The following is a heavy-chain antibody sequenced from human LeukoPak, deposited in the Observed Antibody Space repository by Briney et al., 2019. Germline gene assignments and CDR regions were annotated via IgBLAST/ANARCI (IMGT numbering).Heavy chain of an antibody. D-gene: IGHD3-22*01. Sequence: GGSLRLSCAASGFTFSSHSMNWVRQAPGKGLEWVSYISSSSSTIYYADSVKGRFTISRDNAENSLYLQMNSLRAEDTAVYYCARGAYYYEDWGQGTWSPSPQ. CDR3: ARGAYYYED. CDR1: GFTFSSHS. CDR2: ISSSSSTI. V-gene: IGHV3-48*01. J-gene: IGHJ4*02.